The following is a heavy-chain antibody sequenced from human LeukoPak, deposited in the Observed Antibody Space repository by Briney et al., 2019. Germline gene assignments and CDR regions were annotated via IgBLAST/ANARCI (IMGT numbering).Heavy chain of an antibody. Sequence: AAVKVSCNTAGYTFTSYSINLVRQGPGQGLEWMGWFSVYSGNTNYAQKLQGRGTMTTDTSTNTAYMDLRGLISDDTAVYYCARDRGIVGAKPIFDNWGQGTLVTVSS. V-gene: IGHV1-18*01. CDR2: FSVYSGNT. J-gene: IGHJ4*02. CDR1: GYTFTSYS. D-gene: IGHD1-26*01. CDR3: ARDRGIVGAKPIFDN.